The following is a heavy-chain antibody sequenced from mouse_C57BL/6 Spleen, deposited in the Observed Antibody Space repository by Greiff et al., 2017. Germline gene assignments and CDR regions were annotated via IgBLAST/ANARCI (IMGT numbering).Heavy chain of an antibody. CDR1: GFTFSDYG. Sequence: DVKLVESGGGLVKPGGSLKLSCAASGFTFSDYGMHWVRQAPEKGLEWVAYISSGSSTIYYADTVKGRFTISRDNAKNTLFLQMTSLRSADTAMYYCARSYDYGPFAYWGQGTLVTVSA. J-gene: IGHJ3*01. CDR3: ARSYDYGPFAY. CDR2: ISSGSSTI. V-gene: IGHV5-17*01. D-gene: IGHD2-4*01.